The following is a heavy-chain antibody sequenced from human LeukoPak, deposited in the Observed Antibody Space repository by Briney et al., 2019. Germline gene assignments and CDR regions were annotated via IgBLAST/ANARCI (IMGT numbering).Heavy chain of an antibody. J-gene: IGHJ4*02. CDR2: IYYSGST. CDR3: ARGWPVAGHCRFDY. D-gene: IGHD6-19*01. CDR1: GGSISSGGYY. V-gene: IGHV4-31*03. Sequence: SSQTLSLTCTVSGGSISSGGYYWSWIRQHPGKGLEWIGYIYYSGSTYYNPSLKSRVTISVDTSKNQFSLKLSSVTAADTAVYYCARGWPVAGHCRFDYWGQGTLVTVSS.